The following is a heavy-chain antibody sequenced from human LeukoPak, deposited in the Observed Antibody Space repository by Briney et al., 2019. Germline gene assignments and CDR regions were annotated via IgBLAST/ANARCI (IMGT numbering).Heavy chain of an antibody. CDR2: ISAYNGNT. CDR1: GYTFTGYY. V-gene: IGHV1-18*04. J-gene: IGHJ3*02. Sequence: ASVKVSCKASGYTFTGYYMHWVRQAPGQGLEWMGWISAYNGNTNYAQKLQGRVTMTTDTSTSTAYMELRSLRSDDTAVYYCARDDLDFYAFDIWGQGAMVTVSS. D-gene: IGHD1-1*01. CDR3: ARDDLDFYAFDI.